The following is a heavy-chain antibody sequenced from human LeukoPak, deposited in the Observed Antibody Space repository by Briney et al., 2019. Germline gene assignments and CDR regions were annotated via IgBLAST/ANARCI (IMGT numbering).Heavy chain of an antibody. J-gene: IGHJ4*02. CDR1: GFTFGGFS. V-gene: IGHV3-21*01. CDR3: ARDPGRSGGSCYSDY. CDR2: ISSSGTYI. Sequence: PGRSLRLSCAASGFTFGGFSMTWVRQAPGKGLEWVSSISSSGTYIYYADSVKGRFTISRDNAKNSLYLQMNSLRAEDTAVYYCARDPGRSGGSCYSDYWGQGTLVTVSS. D-gene: IGHD2-15*01.